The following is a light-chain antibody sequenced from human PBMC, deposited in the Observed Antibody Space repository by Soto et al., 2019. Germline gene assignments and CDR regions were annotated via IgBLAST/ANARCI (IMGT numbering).Light chain of an antibody. CDR3: QQSYSTPYT. CDR1: QSISSY. J-gene: IGKJ4*01. V-gene: IGKV1-39*01. Sequence: DIPMTQSPSSLPASVGDRVTITCRASQSISSYLNWYQQKPGKAPKLLIYAASSLQSGVPSRFSGSGSGTDFTLTISSLQPEDFATYYCQQSYSTPYTFGGGTKVEIK. CDR2: AAS.